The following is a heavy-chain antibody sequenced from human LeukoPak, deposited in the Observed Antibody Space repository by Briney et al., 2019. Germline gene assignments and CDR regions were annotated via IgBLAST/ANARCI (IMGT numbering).Heavy chain of an antibody. J-gene: IGHJ4*02. V-gene: IGHV3-15*01. D-gene: IGHD2/OR15-2a*01. CDR1: GFIFNKAW. CDR3: TPVMVEDRGF. Sequence: PGGSLRLSCAASGFIFNKAWMNWVRQAPGKGPEWVGRIKYKNDGGTTDYGSPVKGRFTISRDDSKNTLYLQMNSLITDDTAIYYCTPVMVEDRGFWGQGTLVTVSS. CDR2: IKYKNDGGTT.